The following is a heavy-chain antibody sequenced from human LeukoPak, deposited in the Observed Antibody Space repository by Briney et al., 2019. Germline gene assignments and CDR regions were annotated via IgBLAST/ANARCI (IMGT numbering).Heavy chain of an antibody. V-gene: IGHV3-30*02. CDR1: GFTFSSYG. J-gene: IGHJ4*02. CDR3: AKVSEPLRGYFDY. D-gene: IGHD3-16*01. Sequence: GGSLRLSCAASGFTFSSYGMHWVRQAPGKGLEWVAFIRYDGSNKYYADSVKGRFTISRDNSKNTLYLQMNSPRAEDTAVYYCAKVSEPLRGYFDYWGQGTLVTVSS. CDR2: IRYDGSNK.